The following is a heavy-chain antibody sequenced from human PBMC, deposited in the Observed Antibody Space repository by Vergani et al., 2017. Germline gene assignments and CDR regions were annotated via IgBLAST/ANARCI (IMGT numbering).Heavy chain of an antibody. CDR3: ARHVTQDYYNDSDYFDY. J-gene: IGHJ4*02. Sequence: QLQLQESGSGLVKPSETLSLTCSVSGYSISRGYFWGWFRQPPGKGLEWIGNIFHTGLTYRNPSLRSRVAISVDTSRNQFSLKLYSLTAADTAIYYCARHVTQDYYNDSDYFDYWGLGTLVTVSS. V-gene: IGHV4-38-2*02. D-gene: IGHD3-22*01. CDR1: GYSISRGYF. CDR2: IFHTGLT.